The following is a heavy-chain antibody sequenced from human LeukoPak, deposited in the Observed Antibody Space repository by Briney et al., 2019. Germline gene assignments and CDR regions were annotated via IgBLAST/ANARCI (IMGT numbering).Heavy chain of an antibody. CDR2: INHSGST. D-gene: IGHD5-24*01. Sequence: SETLSLTCAVYGGSFSGYYWSWIRQPPGKGLEWIGEINHSGSTNYNPSLKSRVTISVDTSKNQFSLKLSSVTAADTAVYYCARVEDGYNKWWYYYYGMDVWGQGTTVTVSS. J-gene: IGHJ6*02. V-gene: IGHV4-34*01. CDR3: ARVEDGYNKWWYYYYGMDV. CDR1: GGSFSGYY.